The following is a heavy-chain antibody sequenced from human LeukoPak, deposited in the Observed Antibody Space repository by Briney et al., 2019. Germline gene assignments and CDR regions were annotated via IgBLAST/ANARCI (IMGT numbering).Heavy chain of an antibody. CDR2: IYHSGST. CDR1: GGSISSSNW. CDR3: AREQNSYGPGLDY. D-gene: IGHD5-18*01. J-gene: IGHJ4*02. V-gene: IGHV4-4*02. Sequence: SGTLSLTCAVSGGSISSSNWWSWVRQPPGKGLEWIGEIYHSGSTNYNPSLKSRVTISVDKSKNQFSLKLSSVTAADTAIYYCAREQNSYGPGLDYWGQGTLVTVSS.